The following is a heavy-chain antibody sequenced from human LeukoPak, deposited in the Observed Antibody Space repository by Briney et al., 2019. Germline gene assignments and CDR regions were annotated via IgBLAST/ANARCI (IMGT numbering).Heavy chain of an antibody. CDR1: GGTFSSYA. CDR3: AKSGAPGSSGSYYFDY. Sequence: SVKVSCKASGGTFSSYAISWVRQAPGQGLGWMGRIIPIFGIANYAQKFQGRVTITADKSTSTAYMELSSLRSEDTAVYYCAKSGAPGSSGSYYFDYWGQGTLVTVSS. D-gene: IGHD1-26*01. J-gene: IGHJ4*02. CDR2: IIPIFGIA. V-gene: IGHV1-69*04.